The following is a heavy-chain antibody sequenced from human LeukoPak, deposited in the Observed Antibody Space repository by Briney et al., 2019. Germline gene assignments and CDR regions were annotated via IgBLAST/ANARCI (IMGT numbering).Heavy chain of an antibody. J-gene: IGHJ4*02. Sequence: GRSLRLSCAASATTFSGYAMHWVRQAPGKGLEWVAAISYDAKNKDYADSVKGRFTISRDNAKNTLYLQMNSLRAEDTAIYYCARDIAAAVDYWGQGTLVTVSS. CDR2: ISYDAKNK. CDR1: ATTFSGYA. CDR3: ARDIAAAVDY. V-gene: IGHV3-30*04. D-gene: IGHD6-13*01.